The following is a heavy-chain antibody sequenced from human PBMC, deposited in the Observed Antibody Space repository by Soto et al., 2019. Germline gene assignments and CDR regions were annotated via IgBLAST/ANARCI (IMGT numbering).Heavy chain of an antibody. Sequence: GESLKISCMGSGYKVSTWHNFTSYWIAWVRQMPGEGLEWMGIIYPGDSDTRYSPSFQGQVTISADKSISTAYLQWSSLKASDTAMYYCARHGVGDILTGQPDYWGQGTLVTVSS. CDR1: GYKVSTWHNFTSYW. D-gene: IGHD3-9*01. CDR2: IYPGDSDT. CDR3: ARHGVGDILTGQPDY. J-gene: IGHJ4*02. V-gene: IGHV5-51*01.